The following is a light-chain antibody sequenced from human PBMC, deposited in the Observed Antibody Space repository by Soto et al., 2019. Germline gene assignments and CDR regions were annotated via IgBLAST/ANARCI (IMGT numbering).Light chain of an antibody. CDR3: CSYAGSGTNV. CDR1: SSNVGNFNV. J-gene: IGLJ1*01. Sequence: QSALTQPASVSGSPGQSITISCTGTSSNVGNFNVVSWYQQHPGKAPKVITFDVSERPSGVSNRFSGSKSGNTASLTISGLQAEDEADYYCCSYAGSGTNVFGTGTKLTVL. V-gene: IGLV2-23*02. CDR2: DVS.